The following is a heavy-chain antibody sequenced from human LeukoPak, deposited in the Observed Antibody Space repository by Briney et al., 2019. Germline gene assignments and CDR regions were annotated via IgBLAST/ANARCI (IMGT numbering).Heavy chain of an antibody. D-gene: IGHD1-26*01. CDR3: ATRQGYSGSYPYFDY. CDR2: IYPADSDT. CDR1: GYSFTSYW. V-gene: IGHV5-51*01. Sequence: GESPKISCKGSGYSFTSYWIVWVRQMPGKGLEWMGIIYPADSDTRYSPSFQGQVTISADNSISTAYLQWSSLKASDTAMYYCATRQGYSGSYPYFDYWGQGTLVTVSS. J-gene: IGHJ4*02.